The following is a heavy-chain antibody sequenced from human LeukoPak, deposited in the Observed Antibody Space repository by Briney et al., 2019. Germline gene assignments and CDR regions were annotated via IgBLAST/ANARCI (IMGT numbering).Heavy chain of an antibody. Sequence: WASVKVSCKASGYTFTSYDINWVRQATGQGLEWMGWMNPNSGNTGYAQKFQGRVTITRNTSISTAYMELSSLRSDDTAVYYCAFSRYYLQGSYYYMDVWGKGTTVTVSS. CDR2: MNPNSGNT. D-gene: IGHD2/OR15-2a*01. J-gene: IGHJ6*03. V-gene: IGHV1-8*03. CDR1: GYTFTSYD. CDR3: AFSRYYLQGSYYYMDV.